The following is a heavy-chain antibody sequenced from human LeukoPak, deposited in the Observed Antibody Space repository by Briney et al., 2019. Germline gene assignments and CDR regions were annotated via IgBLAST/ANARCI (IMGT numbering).Heavy chain of an antibody. J-gene: IGHJ1*01. CDR2: THYRSEWYN. CDR1: GDSVPSNSAA. CDR3: AQADSTGYFYFQH. V-gene: IGHV6-1*01. Sequence: SQTLSLTCAISGDSVPSNSAAWNWIRQSPSRGLEWLGRTHYRSEWYNDYAVSVKSRININPDTSKNQFSLQLNSVTPEDTAVYYCAQADSTGYFYFQHWGQGTLVTVSS. D-gene: IGHD3-22*01.